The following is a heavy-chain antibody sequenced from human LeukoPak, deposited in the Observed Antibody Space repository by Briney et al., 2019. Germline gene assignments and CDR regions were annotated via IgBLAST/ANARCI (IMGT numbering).Heavy chain of an antibody. CDR3: ARVRVRGVIPGYFDL. CDR1: GGSISSSNW. CDR2: IYHSGST. Sequence: SETLSLTCAVSGGSISSSNWWSWVRQPPGKGLEWIGEIYHSGSTNYNPSLKSRVTISVDKSKNQFSLKLSSVTAADTAVYYCARVRVRGVIPGYFDLWGRGTLVTVSS. V-gene: IGHV4-4*02. J-gene: IGHJ2*01. D-gene: IGHD3-10*01.